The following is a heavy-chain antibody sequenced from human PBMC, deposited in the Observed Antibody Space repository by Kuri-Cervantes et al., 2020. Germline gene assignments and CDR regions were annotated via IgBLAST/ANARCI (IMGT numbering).Heavy chain of an antibody. CDR3: AKDISRVMVRGEGHRGLDY. Sequence: SLKISCAASGFTFSTYSMNWVRQAPGKGLEWVSGISWNSGSIGYADSVKGRFTISRDNAKNSLYLQMNSLRAEDTALYYCAKDISRVMVRGEGHRGLDYWGQGTLVTVSS. J-gene: IGHJ4*02. V-gene: IGHV3-9*01. CDR2: ISWNSGSI. D-gene: IGHD3-10*01. CDR1: GFTFSTYS.